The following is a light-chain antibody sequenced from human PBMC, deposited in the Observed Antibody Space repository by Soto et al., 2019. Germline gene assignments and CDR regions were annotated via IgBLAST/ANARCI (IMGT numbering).Light chain of an antibody. CDR3: LQAKGSPLT. Sequence: DIQMTQSPSSVSASVGDRVTITCRASQGISGWLAWYQQKPGKAPKLLIHTAVSLQSGVPSRFSGSGFGTVFTLTISSLQPEDSATYYCLQAKGSPLTFGGGTKVEI. CDR2: TAV. J-gene: IGKJ4*01. CDR1: QGISGW. V-gene: IGKV1-12*01.